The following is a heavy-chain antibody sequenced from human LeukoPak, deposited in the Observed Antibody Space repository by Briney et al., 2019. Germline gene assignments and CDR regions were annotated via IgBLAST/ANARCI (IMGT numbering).Heavy chain of an antibody. CDR3: ARDDRDGYNFVY. J-gene: IGHJ4*02. D-gene: IGHD5-24*01. CDR1: GGTFSSYA. V-gene: IGHV1-69*06. Sequence: SVKVSCKASGGTFSSYAISWVRQAPGQGLEWMGGIIPIFGTANYAQKFQGRVTITADKSTSTASTELRSLTSEDTAVYYCARDDRDGYNFVYWGQGTLVTVSS. CDR2: IIPIFGTA.